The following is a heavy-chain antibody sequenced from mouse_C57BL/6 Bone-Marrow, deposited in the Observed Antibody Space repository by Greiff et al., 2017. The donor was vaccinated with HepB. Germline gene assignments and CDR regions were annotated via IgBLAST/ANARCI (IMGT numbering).Heavy chain of an antibody. CDR3: ARWDYYGSPYYAMDY. Sequence: QVQLQQSGAELARPGASVKLSCKASGYTFTSYGISWVKQRTGQGLEGIGEIYPRSGNTYYNEKFKGKATLTADKSSSTAYMELRSLTSEDSAVYFCARWDYYGSPYYAMDYWGQGTSVTVSS. CDR2: IYPRSGNT. D-gene: IGHD1-1*01. CDR1: GYTFTSYG. V-gene: IGHV1-81*01. J-gene: IGHJ4*01.